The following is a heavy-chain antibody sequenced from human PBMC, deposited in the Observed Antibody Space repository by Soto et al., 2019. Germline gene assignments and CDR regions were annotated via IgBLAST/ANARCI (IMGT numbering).Heavy chain of an antibody. CDR1: GGSVSSGSYY. J-gene: IGHJ4*02. Sequence: SETLSLTCTVSGGSVSSGSYYWSWIRQPPGKGLEWIGYIYYSGSTNYNPSLKSRVTISVDTSKNQFSLKLSSVTAADTAVYYCARGKLSDYVWGSYRYHFDYWGQGTVVTVSS. CDR2: IYYSGST. V-gene: IGHV4-61*01. CDR3: ARGKLSDYVWGSYRYHFDY. D-gene: IGHD3-16*02.